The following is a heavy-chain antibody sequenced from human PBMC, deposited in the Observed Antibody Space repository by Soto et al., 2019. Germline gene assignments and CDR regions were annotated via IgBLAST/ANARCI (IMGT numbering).Heavy chain of an antibody. CDR3: ASCAAARPGNWFDP. CDR2: ISAYNGNT. CDR1: GYTFTSYG. Sequence: ASVKVSCKASGYTFTSYGISWVRQAPGQGLEWMGWISAYNGNTNYAQKLQGRVTITTDTSTSTAYMELRSLRSADTAVYYCASCAAARPGNWFDPWGQGTLVTVSS. V-gene: IGHV1-18*01. J-gene: IGHJ5*02. D-gene: IGHD6-6*01.